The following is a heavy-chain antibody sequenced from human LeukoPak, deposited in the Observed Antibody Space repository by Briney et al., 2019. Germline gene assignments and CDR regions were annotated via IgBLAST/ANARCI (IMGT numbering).Heavy chain of an antibody. V-gene: IGHV3-23*01. Sequence: GGSLRLSCAASGFTFGMYAMSWVRQAPGKGLEWVSTLSGSGGSTYYADSVKGRFTISGDESKNTLSLQMNSLRPEDTAVYYCARLVGDVTTWDCWGQGTLVTVSS. D-gene: IGHD1-26*01. CDR3: ARLVGDVTTWDC. CDR2: LSGSGGST. J-gene: IGHJ4*02. CDR1: GFTFGMYA.